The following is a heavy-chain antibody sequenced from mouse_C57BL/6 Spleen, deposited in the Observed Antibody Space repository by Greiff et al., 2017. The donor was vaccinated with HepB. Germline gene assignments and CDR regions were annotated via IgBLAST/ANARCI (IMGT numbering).Heavy chain of an antibody. CDR2: IYPGSGST. CDR3: AREDTRLRREGFAY. V-gene: IGHV1-55*01. Sequence: QVQLQQPGAELVKPGASVKMSCKASGYTFTSYWITWVKQRPGQGLEWIGDIYPGSGSTNYNEKFKSKATLTVDTSSSTAYMQLSSLTSEDSAVYYCAREDTRLRREGFAYWGQGTLVTVSA. CDR1: GYTFTSYW. D-gene: IGHD2-2*01. J-gene: IGHJ3*01.